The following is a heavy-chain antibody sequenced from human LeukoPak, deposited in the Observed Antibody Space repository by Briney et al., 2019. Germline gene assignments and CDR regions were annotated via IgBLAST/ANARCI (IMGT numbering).Heavy chain of an antibody. CDR2: LNQDGSEK. J-gene: IGHJ4*02. CDR1: GFTFSSYW. D-gene: IGHD3-10*01. V-gene: IGHV3-7*01. CDR3: ARPMNTGGSGSHYRPLDY. Sequence: GGSLRLSCAASGFTFSSYWMSWVRQAPGKGLEWVANLNQDGSEKYYVDSVKGRCTISRDNAQNSLYLQMNSLRAEDTAVYYCARPMNTGGSGSHYRPLDYWGQGTLVTVSS.